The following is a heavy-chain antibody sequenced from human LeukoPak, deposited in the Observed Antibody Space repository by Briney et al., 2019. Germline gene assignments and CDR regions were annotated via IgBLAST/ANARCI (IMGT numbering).Heavy chain of an antibody. V-gene: IGHV3-23*01. Sequence: GGSLRLSCAASGFTFSSYWMSWVRQAPGKGLEWVSAISGSGGSTYYADSVKGRFTISRDNSKNTLYLQMNSLRAEDTAVYYCAKDQGVGATGLVDYWGQGTLVTVSS. J-gene: IGHJ4*02. CDR1: GFTFSSYW. CDR3: AKDQGVGATGLVDY. D-gene: IGHD1-26*01. CDR2: ISGSGGST.